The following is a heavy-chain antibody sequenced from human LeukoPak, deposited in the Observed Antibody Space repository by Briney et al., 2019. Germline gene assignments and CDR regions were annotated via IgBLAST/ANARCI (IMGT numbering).Heavy chain of an antibody. J-gene: IGHJ4*02. D-gene: IGHD2-15*01. CDR2: ISSSSSYI. CDR3: ASDIVVVVAAGNY. CDR1: GFTFSSYS. V-gene: IGHV3-21*01. Sequence: PGGSLRLSCAASGFTFSSYSMNWVRQAPGKGLEWVSSISSSSSYIYYADSVKGRFTISRDNAKNSLYLQMNSLRAEDTAVYYCASDIVVVVAAGNYWGQGTLVAVSS.